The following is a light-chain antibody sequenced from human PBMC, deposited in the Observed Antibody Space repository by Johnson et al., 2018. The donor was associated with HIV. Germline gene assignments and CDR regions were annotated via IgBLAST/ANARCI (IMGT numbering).Light chain of an antibody. CDR2: EDN. CDR3: GTWDSSLSAMG. V-gene: IGLV1-51*02. CDR1: RSNIGNNY. J-gene: IGLJ1*01. Sequence: QSVLTQPPSVSAAPGQRVTISCSGGRSNIGNNYVSWYQQFQGAAPKLLIYEDNERPSGIPDRFSGSQSGPSATLCIPGLQTGDEADYYCGTWDSSLSAMGLGTGTKVTVL.